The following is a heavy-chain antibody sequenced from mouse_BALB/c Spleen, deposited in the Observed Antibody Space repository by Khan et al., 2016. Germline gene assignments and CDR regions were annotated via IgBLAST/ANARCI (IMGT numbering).Heavy chain of an antibody. J-gene: IGHJ3*01. CDR2: INTNTGEP. Sequence: QIQLVQSGPDLKKPGETVKISCKASGYTFTNYGMNWVKQAPGKGLKWMGWINTNTGEPTYAEEFKGRFAFSLETSATTAYLKINNLKNEDTATYFCAEDDYGSTLFAYWGQGTLVTVSA. D-gene: IGHD1-1*01. V-gene: IGHV9-3*02. CDR1: GYTFTNYG. CDR3: AEDDYGSTLFAY.